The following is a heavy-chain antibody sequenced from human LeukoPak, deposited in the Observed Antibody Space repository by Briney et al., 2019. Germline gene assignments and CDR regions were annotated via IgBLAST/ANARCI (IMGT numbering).Heavy chain of an antibody. CDR2: IYYSGST. CDR3: ARCIAAAGAPNWFDP. V-gene: IGHV4-61*08. J-gene: IGHJ5*02. CDR1: GGSISSGGYY. Sequence: SETLSLTCTVSGGSISSGGYYWSWIRQHPGKGLEWIGYIYYSGSTNYNPSLKSRVTISVDRSKNQFSLKLSSVTAADTAVYYCARCIAAAGAPNWFDPWGQGTLVTVSS. D-gene: IGHD6-13*01.